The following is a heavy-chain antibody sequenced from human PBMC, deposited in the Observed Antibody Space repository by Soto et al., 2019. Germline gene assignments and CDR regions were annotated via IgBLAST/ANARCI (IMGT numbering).Heavy chain of an antibody. CDR1: GGSISSSY. V-gene: IGHV4-59*01. Sequence: SETLSLTCTVSGGSISSSYWSWIRQPPGKGLEWIGYIYDSGSTYYNSSLKSRVTISLDTSKNQYSLRLSSVTTADTALYYCATGRVLYGSEYWGQGTLVTVSS. CDR2: IYDSGST. D-gene: IGHD3-10*01. CDR3: ATGRVLYGSEY. J-gene: IGHJ4*02.